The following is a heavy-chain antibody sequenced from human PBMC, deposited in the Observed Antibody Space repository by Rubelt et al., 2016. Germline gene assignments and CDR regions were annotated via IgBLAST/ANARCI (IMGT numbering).Heavy chain of an antibody. V-gene: IGHV3-30*03. CDR2: ISYDGSNK. Sequence: ESGGGLVQPGGSLRLSCAASGFTVSSNYMSWVRQAPGKGLEWVAVISYDGSNKYYADSVKGRFTISRDNSKNTLYLQMNSLRAEDTAVYYCARELAEHAFDIWGQGTMVTVSS. D-gene: IGHD1-14*01. CDR3: ARELAEHAFDI. J-gene: IGHJ3*02. CDR1: GFTVSSNY.